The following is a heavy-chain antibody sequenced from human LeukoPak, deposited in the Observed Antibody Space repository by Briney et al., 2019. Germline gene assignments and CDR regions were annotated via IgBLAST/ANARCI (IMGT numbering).Heavy chain of an antibody. J-gene: IGHJ5*02. CDR3: ARSTAEENWFDP. V-gene: IGHV3-30-3*01. Sequence: GRSLRLSCAASGFTFSSYAMHWVRQAPGKGLEWVAVISYDGSNKYYADSVKGRFTISRDNSKNTVYLQMNSLRAEDTAVYYCARSTAEENWFDPWGQGTLVTVSS. D-gene: IGHD2-8*02. CDR2: ISYDGSNK. CDR1: GFTFSSYA.